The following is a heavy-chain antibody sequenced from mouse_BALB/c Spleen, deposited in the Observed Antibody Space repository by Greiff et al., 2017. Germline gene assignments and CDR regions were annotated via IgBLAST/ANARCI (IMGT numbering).Heavy chain of an antibody. CDR3: ARRGDYEGAMDY. V-gene: IGHV5-12-2*01. J-gene: IGHJ4*01. Sequence: EVMLVESGGGLVQPGGSLKLSCAASGFTFSSYTMSWVRQNPEKRLEWVAYISNGGGSTYYPDTVKGRFTISRDNAKNTLYLQMSSLKSEDTAMYYCARRGDYEGAMDYWGQGTSVTVSS. CDR1: GFTFSSYT. CDR2: ISNGGGST. D-gene: IGHD2-4*01.